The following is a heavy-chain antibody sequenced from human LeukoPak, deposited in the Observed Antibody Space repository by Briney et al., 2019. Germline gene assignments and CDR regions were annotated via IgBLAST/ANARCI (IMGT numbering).Heavy chain of an antibody. V-gene: IGHV4-61*02. CDR1: GGSISSGSYY. D-gene: IGHD3-10*01. CDR3: AREAVLWFGELLVGYYYYMDV. CDR2: IYTSGST. J-gene: IGHJ6*03. Sequence: SETLSLTCTVSGGSISSGSYYWSWIRQPAGKGLEWIGRIYTSGSTNYNPSLKSRVTMSVDTSKNQFSLKLSSVTAADTAVYYCAREAVLWFGELLVGYYYYMDVWGKGTTVTISS.